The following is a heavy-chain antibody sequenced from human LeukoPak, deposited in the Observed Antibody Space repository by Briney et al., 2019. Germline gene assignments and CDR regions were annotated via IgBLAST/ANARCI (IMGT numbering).Heavy chain of an antibody. CDR1: GYTFTSNY. Sequence: ASVKVSCKASGYTFTSNYIHWVRQAPGQGLEWMGMIYPRDGSTSYAQKFQGRVTVTRDTSTSTVHMELSGLRSEDTGVYYCARDQEGFDYWGQGTLVTVSS. CDR2: IYPRDGST. CDR3: ARDQEGFDY. J-gene: IGHJ4*02. V-gene: IGHV1-46*01.